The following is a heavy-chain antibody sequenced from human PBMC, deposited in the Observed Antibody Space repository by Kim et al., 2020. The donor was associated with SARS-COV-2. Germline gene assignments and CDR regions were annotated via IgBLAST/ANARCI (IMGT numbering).Heavy chain of an antibody. J-gene: IGHJ4*02. CDR2: TYYRSKWYN. Sequence: SQTLSLTCAISGDTVSSNRAAWNWIRQSPSRGLEWLGRTYYRSKWYNDYAVSVKGRITVTPDTSKNQFSLQLNSVTREDTAVYYCARVFYNGNPLDSLGFDQWGQGILVTVSS. CDR1: GDTVSSNRAA. D-gene: IGHD1-20*01. CDR3: ARVFYNGNPLDSLGFDQ. V-gene: IGHV6-1*01.